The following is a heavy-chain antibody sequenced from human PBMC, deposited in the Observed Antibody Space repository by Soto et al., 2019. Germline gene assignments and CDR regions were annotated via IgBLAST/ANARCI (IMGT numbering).Heavy chain of an antibody. J-gene: IGHJ4*02. V-gene: IGHV2-5*02. Sequence: QITLKESGPTLVKPTQTLTLTCTFSGFSLSTSGVGVGWIRQPPGKALEWLALIYWDDDKRYSPSLKSRPTITKDTSKTQVVLTLTKLDTVDTATYYCARGGWTTYYSPFFDYWGQGTLVTVSS. CDR3: ARGGWTTYYSPFFDY. CDR1: GFSLSTSGVG. D-gene: IGHD3-10*01. CDR2: IYWDDDK.